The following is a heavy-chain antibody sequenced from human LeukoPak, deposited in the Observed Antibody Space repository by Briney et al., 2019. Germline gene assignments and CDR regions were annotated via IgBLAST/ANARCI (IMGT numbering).Heavy chain of an antibody. CDR3: ARGIRSRYYDFWSGYYRDYYYYYMDV. V-gene: IGHV1-8*01. CDR2: MNPNSGNT. J-gene: IGHJ6*03. Sequence: ASVKVSCKASGYTFTSYDINWVRQATGQGLEWMGWMNPNSGNTGYAQKFQGRVTITRNTSISTAYMELSSLRSEDTAVYYCARGIRSRYYDFWSGYYRDYYYYYMDVWGKGTTVTVSS. CDR1: GYTFTSYD. D-gene: IGHD3-3*01.